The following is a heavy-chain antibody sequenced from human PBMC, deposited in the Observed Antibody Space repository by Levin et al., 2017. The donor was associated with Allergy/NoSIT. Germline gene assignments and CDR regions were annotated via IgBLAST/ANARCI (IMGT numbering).Heavy chain of an antibody. D-gene: IGHD3-22*01. CDR3: ARSDSSAYPDS. CDR2: ISYDGSTK. V-gene: IGHV3-30-3*01. Sequence: GESLKISCTASGFTFSSYPMHWLRQAPGKGLEWVAVISYDGSTKYYADSVKGRFTISRDDSKNTLYLQMNSLRAEDTAVYYCARSDSSAYPDSWGQGTLVTVSS. J-gene: IGHJ5*01. CDR1: GFTFSSYP.